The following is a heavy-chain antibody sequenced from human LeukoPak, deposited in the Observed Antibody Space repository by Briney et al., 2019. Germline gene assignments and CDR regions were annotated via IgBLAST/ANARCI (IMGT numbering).Heavy chain of an antibody. Sequence: GGSLRLSCAASGFTVSSNYMSWVRQAPGKGLEWDSVIYSGGSTYYADSVKGRFTISRDNSKNTLYLQMNSLRAEDTAVYYCAKVRTAMATLDAFDIWGQGTMVTVSS. CDR1: GFTVSSNY. D-gene: IGHD5-18*01. CDR3: AKVRTAMATLDAFDI. CDR2: IYSGGST. J-gene: IGHJ3*02. V-gene: IGHV3-53*01.